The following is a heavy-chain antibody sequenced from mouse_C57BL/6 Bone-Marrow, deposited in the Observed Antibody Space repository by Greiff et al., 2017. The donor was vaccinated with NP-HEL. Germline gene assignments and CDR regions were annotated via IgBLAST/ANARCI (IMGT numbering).Heavy chain of an antibody. V-gene: IGHV1-42*01. CDR3: ARPTRYGSAWFAY. D-gene: IGHD1-1*01. CDR1: GYSFTGYY. CDR2: INPSTGGT. J-gene: IGHJ3*01. Sequence: DVKLQESGPELVKPGASVKISCKASGYSFTGYYMNWVKQSPEKSLEWIGEINPSTGGTTYNQKFKAKATLTVDKSSSTAYMQLKSLTSEDSAVYYCARPTRYGSAWFAYWGQGTRVTVSA.